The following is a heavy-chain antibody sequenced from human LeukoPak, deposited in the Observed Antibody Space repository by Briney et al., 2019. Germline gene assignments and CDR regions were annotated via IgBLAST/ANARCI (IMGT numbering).Heavy chain of an antibody. Sequence: PGGSLRLSCVGYGFTFSSYWMSWVRQALGKGLEWVANIKQDGSEKYYVDSVKGRFTISRDNAKNTLYLQMNSLRAEDTAVYYCATSMLGGRPGGWYFDYWGQGILVTVSS. D-gene: IGHD3-16*01. V-gene: IGHV3-7*01. CDR1: GFTFSSYW. J-gene: IGHJ4*02. CDR2: IKQDGSEK. CDR3: ATSMLGGRPGGWYFDY.